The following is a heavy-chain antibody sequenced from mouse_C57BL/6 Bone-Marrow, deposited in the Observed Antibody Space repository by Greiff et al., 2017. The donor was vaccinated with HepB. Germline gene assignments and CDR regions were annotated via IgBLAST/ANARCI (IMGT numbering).Heavy chain of an antibody. J-gene: IGHJ1*03. D-gene: IGHD1-1*01. V-gene: IGHV1-87*01. CDR3: SEDSAVYYCAWGKNFGGSREGYFDV. CDR1: YTFSRRVH. CDR2: GQGLEWIG. Sequence: QVQLQQSGPELARPWASVKISCQAFYTFSRRVHFAIRDTNYWMQWVKQRPGQGLEWIGAIYPGNGDTSYNQKFKGKATLTADKSSSTAYMQLSSLTSEDSAVYYCAWGKNFGGSREGYFDVWGTGTTVTVSS.